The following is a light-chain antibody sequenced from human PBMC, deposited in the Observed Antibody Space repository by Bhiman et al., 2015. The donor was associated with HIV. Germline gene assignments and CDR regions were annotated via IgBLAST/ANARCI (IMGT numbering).Light chain of an antibody. J-gene: IGLJ2*01. CDR1: KLGEKF. V-gene: IGLV3-1*01. CDR3: QAWDSSTVV. Sequence: SYELAQPPSVSLSPGQTATITCSGDKLGEKFASWYQQKPGQSPVVVIYQDSKRPSGIPERFSGSNSGNTATLTISGTQAMDEADYYCQAWDSSTVVFGGGTKLTVL. CDR2: QDS.